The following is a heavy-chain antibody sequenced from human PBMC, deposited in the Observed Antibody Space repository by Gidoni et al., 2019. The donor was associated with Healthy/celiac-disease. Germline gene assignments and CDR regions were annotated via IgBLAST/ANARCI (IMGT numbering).Heavy chain of an antibody. Sequence: QVQLVQSGAEVKKPGASVKVSCKASGYTFTSYGSSWVRQAPGQGLQWMGWISTYNGNKNYAQKLQGRVTMTTDTSTSTAYMELRSLRSDDTAVYYCARVGGSYGKDPYYFDYWGQGTLVTVSS. D-gene: IGHD1-26*01. J-gene: IGHJ4*02. CDR2: ISTYNGNK. V-gene: IGHV1-18*04. CDR1: GYTFTSYG. CDR3: ARVGGSYGKDPYYFDY.